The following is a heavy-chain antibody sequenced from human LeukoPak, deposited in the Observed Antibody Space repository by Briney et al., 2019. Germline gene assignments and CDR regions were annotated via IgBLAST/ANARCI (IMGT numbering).Heavy chain of an antibody. CDR1: GFTFSTNS. J-gene: IGHJ4*02. CDR3: ARVRGGYYASGSYYANDY. CDR2: ISSSSTTI. Sequence: GGSLRLSCAASGFTFSTNSMNWVRQVPGKGLEWVSYISSSSTTIYYADSVKGRFTISRDNAKNSLYLQMNSLRDEDTAVYYCARVRGGYYASGSYYANDYWGQGTLVTVSS. V-gene: IGHV3-48*02. D-gene: IGHD3-10*01.